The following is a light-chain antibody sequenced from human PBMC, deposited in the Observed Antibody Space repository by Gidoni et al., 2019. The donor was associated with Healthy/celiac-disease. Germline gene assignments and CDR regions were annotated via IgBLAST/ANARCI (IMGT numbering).Light chain of an antibody. Sequence: DIQMTQSPSSLSASVGDRVTITCRASQGISNYVAWYQQKPGKVPKLLSYAASTLQSGVPSRFSGSGSGTDFTLTISSLQPEDVATYYCQKYNSAPRTFGQGTKVEIK. CDR2: AAS. CDR3: QKYNSAPRT. V-gene: IGKV1-27*01. J-gene: IGKJ1*01. CDR1: QGISNY.